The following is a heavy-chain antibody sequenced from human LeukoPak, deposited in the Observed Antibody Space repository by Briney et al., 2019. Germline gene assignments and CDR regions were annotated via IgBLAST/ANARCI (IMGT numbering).Heavy chain of an antibody. J-gene: IGHJ3*02. CDR2: ISSSSSYI. CDR3: ARAVYGFDAFDI. D-gene: IGHD4-17*01. V-gene: IGHV3-21*01. CDR1: GFTFSSYS. Sequence: GGSLRLSCAASGFTFSSYSMNWVRKAPGKGLEWVSSISSSSSYIYYADSVKGRFTISRDNAKNSLYLQLNSLRAEDTAVYYCARAVYGFDAFDIWGQGTMVTVSS.